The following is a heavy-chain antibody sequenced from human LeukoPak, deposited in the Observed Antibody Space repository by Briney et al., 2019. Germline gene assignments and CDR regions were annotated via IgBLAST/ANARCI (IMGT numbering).Heavy chain of an antibody. V-gene: IGHV3-23*01. D-gene: IGHD2-21*02. J-gene: IGHJ4*02. CDR3: AKEVAIVVVTAPFFDY. Sequence: GGSLRLSCAASGFTFSSYAMSWVRQAPGQGLEWVSAISGSGGSTYYADSVKGRFTISRDNSKNTLYLQMNSLRAEDTAVYYCAKEVAIVVVTAPFFDYWGQGTLFTVSS. CDR1: GFTFSSYA. CDR2: ISGSGGST.